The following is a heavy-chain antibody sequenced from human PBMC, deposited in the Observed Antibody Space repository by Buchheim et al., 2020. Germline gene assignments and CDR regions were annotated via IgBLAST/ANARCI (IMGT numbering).Heavy chain of an antibody. V-gene: IGHV4-31*03. D-gene: IGHD3-22*01. CDR3: ARDSYDSSGLDAFDI. Sequence: QVQLQESGPGLVKPSQTLSLTCTVSGGSVSSSYYYWSWIRQHPGEGLEWIGYIYYSGTTYFNPSLESRVTISVDTSKNQFSLNLSSVTAADTAVYYCARDSYDSSGLDAFDIWGQGT. CDR2: IYYSGTT. J-gene: IGHJ3*02. CDR1: GGSVSSSYYY.